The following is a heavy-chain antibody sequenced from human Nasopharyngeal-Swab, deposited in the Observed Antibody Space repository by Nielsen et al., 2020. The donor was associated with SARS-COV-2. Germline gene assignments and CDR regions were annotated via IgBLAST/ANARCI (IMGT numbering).Heavy chain of an antibody. Sequence: GGSLRLSCAASGFTFSSYSMNWVRQAPGKGVEWVSSISSSSSYIYYADSVKGRFTISRDNAKNSLYLQMNSLRAEDTAVYYCARVKSPGGYNHDFDYWGQGTLVTVSS. CDR1: GFTFSSYS. CDR3: ARVKSPGGYNHDFDY. CDR2: ISSSSSYI. D-gene: IGHD5-24*01. J-gene: IGHJ4*02. V-gene: IGHV3-21*01.